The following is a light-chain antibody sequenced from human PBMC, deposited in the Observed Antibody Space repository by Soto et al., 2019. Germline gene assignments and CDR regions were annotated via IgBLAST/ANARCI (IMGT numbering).Light chain of an antibody. V-gene: IGKV1-33*01. J-gene: IGKJ4*01. CDR2: DAS. CDR1: QDISNY. CDR3: QHYDNLPLT. Sequence: DIQMTQSPSSLSASVGDRVTITCQASQDISNYLNWYQQKQGKAPKLLIYDASNFETGVPSRFSGSGSGTDFTLTISSLHPEDIATYYCQHYDNLPLTFGGGTKVEIK.